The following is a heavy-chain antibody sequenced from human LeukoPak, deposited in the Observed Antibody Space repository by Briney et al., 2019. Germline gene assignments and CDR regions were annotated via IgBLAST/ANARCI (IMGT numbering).Heavy chain of an antibody. CDR3: AKERDYRVSTSCDY. J-gene: IGHJ4*02. V-gene: IGHV3-30*18. Sequence: PGEPLRLSCAASGLTFSNFGMHWVRQGPGKGLEWMAVISYDGKVTHYADSVKGRFTISRDNSKNTLYLQMTSLRGEDTALYYCAKERDYRVSTSCDYWGQGTQVTVSS. D-gene: IGHD3-10*01. CDR1: GLTFSNFG. CDR2: ISYDGKVT.